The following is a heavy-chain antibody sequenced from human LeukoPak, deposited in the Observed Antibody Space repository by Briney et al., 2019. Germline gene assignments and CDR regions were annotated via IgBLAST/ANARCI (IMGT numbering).Heavy chain of an antibody. V-gene: IGHV1-46*01. CDR3: ARLAYCGGDCYPGSLGAFDI. J-gene: IGHJ3*02. CDR1: GYTFTSYY. CDR2: INPSGGST. Sequence: GASVKVSCKASGYTFTSYYMHWVRQAPGQGLEWMGIINPSGGSTSYAQKFQGRVTMTRDTSISTAYMELTRLRSDDTAVYYCARLAYCGGDCYPGSLGAFDIWGQGTMVTVSS. D-gene: IGHD2-21*02.